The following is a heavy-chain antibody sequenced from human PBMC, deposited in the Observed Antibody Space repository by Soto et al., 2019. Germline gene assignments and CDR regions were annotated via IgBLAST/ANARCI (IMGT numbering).Heavy chain of an antibody. CDR3: SILEGG. Sequence: EEQLVESGGDLVQPGGSLTLSCVGSGFTFTDHYMEWVRQAPGKGLEWIARSRNKAKSYTTDYAASVKGRFTISRDLSKNSLYLQMNNLKIKDTAVYYCSILEGGWGQGTLVTVSS. D-gene: IGHD3-3*01. J-gene: IGHJ4*02. CDR2: SRNKAKSYTT. CDR1: GFTFTDHY. V-gene: IGHV3-72*01.